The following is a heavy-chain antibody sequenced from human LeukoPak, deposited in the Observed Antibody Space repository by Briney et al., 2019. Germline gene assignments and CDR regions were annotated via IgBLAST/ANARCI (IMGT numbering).Heavy chain of an antibody. D-gene: IGHD3-22*01. CDR2: ISGSGGST. Sequence: GGSLRLSCAASGFTFSSYAMSWVRQAPGKGLEWVSAISGSGGSTYYADSVKGRFTISRDNSKNALYLQMNSLRAEDTAVYYCAKDYYDSSGYYANPFDYWGQGTLVTVSS. J-gene: IGHJ4*02. CDR1: GFTFSSYA. CDR3: AKDYYDSSGYYANPFDY. V-gene: IGHV3-23*01.